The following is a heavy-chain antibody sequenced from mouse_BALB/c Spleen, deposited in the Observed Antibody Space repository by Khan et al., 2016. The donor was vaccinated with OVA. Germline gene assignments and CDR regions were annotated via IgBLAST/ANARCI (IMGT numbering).Heavy chain of an antibody. J-gene: IGHJ3*01. CDR2: IDPANGNT. CDR3: VRDYWDVFAY. CDR1: GFNIKDTY. V-gene: IGHV14-3*02. Sequence: VQLQQSGAELVKPGASVKLSCTASGFNIKDTYIHWVKQRPEQGLEWIGRIDPANGNTKYDPKFQGKATKTADPSSNTAYLQLSSLTSEDTAVYYCVRDYWDVFAYWGQGTLVTVSA. D-gene: IGHD4-1*01.